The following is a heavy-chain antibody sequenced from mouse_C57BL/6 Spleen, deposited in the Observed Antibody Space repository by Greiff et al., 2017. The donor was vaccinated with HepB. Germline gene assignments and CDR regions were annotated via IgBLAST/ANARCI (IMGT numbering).Heavy chain of an antibody. CDR3: AREDYGSHFDY. CDR2: ISDGGSYT. Sequence: EVKVVESGGGLVKPGGSLKLSCAASGFTFSSYAMSWVRQTPEKRLEWVATISDGGSYTYYPDNVKGRFTISRDNAKNNLYLQMSHLKSEDTAMYYCAREDYGSHFDYWGKGTTLTVSS. D-gene: IGHD1-1*01. V-gene: IGHV5-4*01. J-gene: IGHJ2*01. CDR1: GFTFSSYA.